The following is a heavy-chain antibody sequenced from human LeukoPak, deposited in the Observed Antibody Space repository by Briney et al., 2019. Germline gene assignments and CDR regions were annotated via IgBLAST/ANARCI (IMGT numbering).Heavy chain of an antibody. CDR3: ARGNYDSSGFYDAFDI. Sequence: PSETLSLTCAVYGGSFSGYYWSWIRQPPGKGLEWIEEINHSGSTNYNPSLKSRVTISVDTSKNQFSLKLSSVTAADTAVYYCARGNYDSSGFYDAFDIWGQGTMVTVSS. J-gene: IGHJ3*02. CDR2: INHSGST. V-gene: IGHV4-34*01. CDR1: GGSFSGYY. D-gene: IGHD3-22*01.